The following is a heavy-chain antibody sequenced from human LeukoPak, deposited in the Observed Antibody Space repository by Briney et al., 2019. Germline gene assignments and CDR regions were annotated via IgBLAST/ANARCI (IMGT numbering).Heavy chain of an antibody. Sequence: GRSLRLSCAASGFTFSSYGMHWVRQAPGKGLEWVADISYDGSNKYYADSVKGRFTISRDNSKNTLYLQMDSLRAEDTAVYYCAKSPKTDGAEYFQHWGQGTLVTVSS. CDR2: ISYDGSNK. CDR3: AKSPKTDGAEYFQH. V-gene: IGHV3-30*18. CDR1: GFTFSSYG. J-gene: IGHJ1*01.